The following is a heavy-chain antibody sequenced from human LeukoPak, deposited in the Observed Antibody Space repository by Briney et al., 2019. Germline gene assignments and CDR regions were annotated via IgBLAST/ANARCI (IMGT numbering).Heavy chain of an antibody. CDR3: ARERSEVRGVIVR. D-gene: IGHD3-10*01. CDR2: MNPNSGNT. CDR1: GYTFTSYD. Sequence: GASVKVSRKASGYTFTSYDINWVRQATGQGLEWMGWMNPNSGNTGYAQKFQGRVTMTRNTSISTAYMELSSLRSEDTAVYYCARERSEVRGVIVRWGQGTLVTVSA. J-gene: IGHJ4*02. V-gene: IGHV1-8*01.